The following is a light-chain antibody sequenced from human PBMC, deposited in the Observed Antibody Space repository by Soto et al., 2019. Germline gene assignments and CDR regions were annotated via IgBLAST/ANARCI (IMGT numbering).Light chain of an antibody. CDR1: GIYISDYHY. J-gene: IGLJ1*01. Sequence: QSALAQPRSVSGSPGQSVTISCTGPGIYISDYHYVSWYQQHPGKAPKLIIFDVTKRPSGVPDRFSGSRSGDTASLTISGLQAEDDADYYCCSYAGSYTFVFGTGTKVTVL. CDR3: CSYAGSYTFV. V-gene: IGLV2-11*01. CDR2: DVT.